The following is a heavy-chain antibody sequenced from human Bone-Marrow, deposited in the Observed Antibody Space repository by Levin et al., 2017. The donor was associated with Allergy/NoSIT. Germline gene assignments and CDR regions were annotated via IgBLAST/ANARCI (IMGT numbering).Heavy chain of an antibody. Sequence: SETLSLTCTVSGGSVGSGSYYWNWIRQFPGKELQWIGYINYSGSTIYNPSLNSRVNISFDTSKNQFSLKMNSVTAADTAMYYCASHHCTSATCSALLFDSWGQGTLVTVSS. CDR1: GGSVGSGSYY. CDR2: INYSGST. V-gene: IGHV4-61*01. D-gene: IGHD2-2*01. CDR3: ASHHCTSATCSALLFDS. J-gene: IGHJ4*02.